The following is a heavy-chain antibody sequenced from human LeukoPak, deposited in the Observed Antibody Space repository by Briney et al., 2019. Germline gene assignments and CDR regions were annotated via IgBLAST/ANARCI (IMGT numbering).Heavy chain of an antibody. CDR3: ARGSRDGYNLASAFDI. J-gene: IGHJ3*02. CDR1: GFTFSSYA. CDR2: ISGSGGST. D-gene: IGHD5-24*01. Sequence: GGSLRLSCAASGFTFSSYAMSWVRQAPGKGLEWVSAISGSGGSTYYADSVKGRFTISRDNSKNTLYLQMNSLRAEDTAVYYCARGSRDGYNLASAFDIWGQGTMVTVSS. V-gene: IGHV3-23*01.